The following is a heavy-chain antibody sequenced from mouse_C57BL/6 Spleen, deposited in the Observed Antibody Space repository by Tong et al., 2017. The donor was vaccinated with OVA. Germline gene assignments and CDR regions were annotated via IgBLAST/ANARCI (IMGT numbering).Heavy chain of an antibody. CDR2: ILPGSGST. CDR3: ARRGDYYGSSPWYFDY. J-gene: IGHJ2*01. D-gene: IGHD1-1*01. V-gene: IGHV1-9*01. Sequence: VQLQESGAELMKPGASVKLSCEATGYTFTGYWIEWVKQRPGHGLEWIGEILPGSGSTNYNEKFKGKATFTADTSSSTAYMQFSSLTSEDSAIYYCARRGDYYGSSPWYFDYWGQGTTLTVSS. CDR1: GYTFTGYW.